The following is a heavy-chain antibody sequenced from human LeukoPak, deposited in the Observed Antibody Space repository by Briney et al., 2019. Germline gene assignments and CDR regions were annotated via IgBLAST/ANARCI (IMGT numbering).Heavy chain of an antibody. CDR3: ATGRHRSNEYSFDY. V-gene: IGHV1-18*01. J-gene: IGHJ4*02. D-gene: IGHD4-11*01. Sequence: ASVKVSCKASGYTFTSYGISWVRQAPGQGLEWMGWISAYNGSTNYAQKLQGRVTMTTDTSTSTAYMELRSLRSDDTAVYYCATGRHRSNEYSFDYWGQGTLVTVSS. CDR2: ISAYNGST. CDR1: GYTFTSYG.